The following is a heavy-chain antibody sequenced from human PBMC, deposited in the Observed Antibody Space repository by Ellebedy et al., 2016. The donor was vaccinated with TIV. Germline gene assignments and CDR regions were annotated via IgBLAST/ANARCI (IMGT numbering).Heavy chain of an antibody. Sequence: PGGSLRLSCAASGFTFSSYAMSWVRQAPGKGLEWVSGIFGSGGGISYADSVKGRFTISRDNSKSMVHLQMTSLRAEDSAVYYCAKDMVFGDGKWEIDVWGQGTTVTVSS. CDR1: GFTFSSYA. V-gene: IGHV3-23*01. CDR3: AKDMVFGDGKWEIDV. D-gene: IGHD1-26*01. CDR2: IFGSGGGI. J-gene: IGHJ6*02.